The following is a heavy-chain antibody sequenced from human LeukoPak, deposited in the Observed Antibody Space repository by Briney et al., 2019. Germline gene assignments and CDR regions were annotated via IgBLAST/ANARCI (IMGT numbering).Heavy chain of an antibody. D-gene: IGHD1-26*01. V-gene: IGHV3-30*02. CDR1: GFLFNNYG. CDR2: IRYDGGTT. CDR3: AKDRGTMVGPTPTSDY. Sequence: GGSLRLSCAASGFLFNNYGMHWVRPVPGKGLAWVAFIRYDGGTTQYADSVKGRFTISRDNSREILFLQMNSLRGEDTAVYYFAKDRGTMVGPTPTSDYWGQGTLVTVSS. J-gene: IGHJ4*02.